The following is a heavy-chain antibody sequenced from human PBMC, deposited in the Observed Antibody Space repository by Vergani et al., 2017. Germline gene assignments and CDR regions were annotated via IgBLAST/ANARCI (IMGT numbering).Heavy chain of an antibody. CDR2: ISGSGGST. CDR1: GFTFNHYA. Sequence: EVQLLESGGDLVQPGGSLRLSCAASGFTFNHYAMNWVRQAPGKGLEWVSGISGSGGSTYYAASVKGRFTIYRDSSKNTLYLQMNSLSAGDTAVYYCAKANPRNSGYEYLFYYHAMDVWGQGTTVTVSS. J-gene: IGHJ6*02. D-gene: IGHD5-12*01. V-gene: IGHV3-23*01. CDR3: AKANPRNSGYEYLFYYHAMDV.